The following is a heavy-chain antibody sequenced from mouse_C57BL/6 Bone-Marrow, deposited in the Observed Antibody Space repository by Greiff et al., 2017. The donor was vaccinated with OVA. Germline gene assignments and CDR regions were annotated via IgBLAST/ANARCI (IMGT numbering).Heavy chain of an antibody. CDR2: ISSGSSTI. D-gene: IGHD2-9*01. Sequence: EVQRVESGGGLVKPGGSLKLSCAASGFTFSDYGMHWVRQAPEKGLELVAYISSGSSTIYYADTVKGRFTISRDNAKNTLFLQMTSLRSEDTAMYYCARGAYYGYDGAMDYWGQGTSVTVSS. J-gene: IGHJ4*01. CDR3: ARGAYYGYDGAMDY. CDR1: GFTFSDYG. V-gene: IGHV5-17*01.